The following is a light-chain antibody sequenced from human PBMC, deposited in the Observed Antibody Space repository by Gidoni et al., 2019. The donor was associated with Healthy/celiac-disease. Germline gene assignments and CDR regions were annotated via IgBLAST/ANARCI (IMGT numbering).Light chain of an antibody. J-gene: IGKJ1*01. CDR1: QSISSW. CDR3: QQYNSYPWT. CDR2: KAS. Sequence: DIQMTQSPSNLSASVGDRVTITCRASQSISSWLAWYQQKPGKAPKLLIYKASSLERGVPARFSGSGSGTEFTLTISSLQPDDFATYYCQQYNSYPWTFXQXTKVXIK. V-gene: IGKV1-5*03.